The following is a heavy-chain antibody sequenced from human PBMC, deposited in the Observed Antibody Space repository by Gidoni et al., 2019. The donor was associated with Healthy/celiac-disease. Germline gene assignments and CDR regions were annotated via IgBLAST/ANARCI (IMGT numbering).Heavy chain of an antibody. J-gene: IGHJ4*02. V-gene: IGHV3-23*01. CDR1: GFTLSSYA. D-gene: IGHD3-22*01. Sequence: EVQMLESGGGVVQPGGSLRLSSAAAGFTLSSYAMSWVRQAPGKGLEWVSAISGSGGSTYYADSVKGRFTISRDNSKNTLYLQINSLRAEDTAVYYCAKDTSRYYYDSSGYFHWGQGTLVTVSS. CDR2: ISGSGGST. CDR3: AKDTSRYYYDSSGYFH.